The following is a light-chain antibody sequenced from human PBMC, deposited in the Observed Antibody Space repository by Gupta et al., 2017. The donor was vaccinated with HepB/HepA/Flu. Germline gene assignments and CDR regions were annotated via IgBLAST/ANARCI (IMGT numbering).Light chain of an antibody. V-gene: IGKV3-11*01. CDR1: QSVSSN. CDR3: QQRSSWPLLT. J-gene: IGKJ4*01. Sequence: EIVLTQSPATLSLSPGERATLSCRASQSVSSNLAWYQQKPGQAPRLLISDASNMATVIPARFSGSGSGKDLTLTISSREVEEFAGYYFQQRSSWPLLTFGGGTKVEIK. CDR2: DAS.